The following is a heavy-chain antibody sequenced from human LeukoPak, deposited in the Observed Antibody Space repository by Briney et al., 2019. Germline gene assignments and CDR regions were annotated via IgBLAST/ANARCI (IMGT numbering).Heavy chain of an antibody. CDR3: AISGLAQPVGLWDY. V-gene: IGHV1-69*05. Sequence: SVKVSCKASGGTFSSYAISWVRQTPGQGLEWMGRIIPIFGTANYAQKFQGRVTITTDESTSTAYMELSSLRSEDTAVYYCAISGLAQPVGLWDYWGQGTLVTVSS. J-gene: IGHJ4*02. CDR2: IIPIFGTA. D-gene: IGHD3/OR15-3a*01. CDR1: GGTFSSYA.